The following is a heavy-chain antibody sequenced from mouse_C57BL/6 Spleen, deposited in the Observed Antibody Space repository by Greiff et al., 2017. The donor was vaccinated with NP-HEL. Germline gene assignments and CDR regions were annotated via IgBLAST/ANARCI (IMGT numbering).Heavy chain of an antibody. D-gene: IGHD1-1*01. J-gene: IGHJ4*01. CDR3: ARKEDYYGSSYGAMDY. Sequence: VQLQQSGAELVKPGASVKISCKASGYAFSSYWMNWVKQRPGKGLEWIGQIYPGDGDTNYNGKFKGKATLTADKPSSTAYMQLSSLTSEDSAVYFCARKEDYYGSSYGAMDYWGQGTSVTVSS. V-gene: IGHV1-80*01. CDR2: IYPGDGDT. CDR1: GYAFSSYW.